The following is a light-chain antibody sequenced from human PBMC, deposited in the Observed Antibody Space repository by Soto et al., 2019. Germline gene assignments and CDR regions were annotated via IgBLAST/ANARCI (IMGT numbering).Light chain of an antibody. CDR1: QSVSSD. CDR2: GAS. J-gene: IGKJ5*01. CDR3: QQYGSSPIT. V-gene: IGKV3-20*01. Sequence: EIVLTHSPATLSLSPWEIATLSCRASQSVSSDLAWYHQKPGQAPRLLIYGASSRATGIPDRFSGSGSGTDFTLTISRLEPEDFAVYYCQQYGSSPITFGHGTRLEIK.